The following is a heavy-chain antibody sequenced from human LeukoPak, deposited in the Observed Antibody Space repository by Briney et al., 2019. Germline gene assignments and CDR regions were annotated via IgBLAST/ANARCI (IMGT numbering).Heavy chain of an antibody. J-gene: IGHJ4*02. V-gene: IGHV4-34*12. Sequence: SETLSLTCVVYGGSFSGYYWSWIRQSPGKGLEWIGEIIHRGSTNYNPSLKRRVTISLDTSKNQFSLKLSSVTAADTAVYYCARHRAKRIQLWSTPFYFDYWGQGTLVTVSS. CDR3: ARHRAKRIQLWSTPFYFDY. CDR2: IIHRGST. D-gene: IGHD5-18*01. CDR1: GGSFSGYY.